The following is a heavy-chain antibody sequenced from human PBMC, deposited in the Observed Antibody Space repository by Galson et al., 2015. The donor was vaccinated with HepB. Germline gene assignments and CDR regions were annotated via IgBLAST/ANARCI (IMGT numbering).Heavy chain of an antibody. V-gene: IGHV3-48*02. CDR1: GFTFSSYS. J-gene: IGHJ3*02. CDR3: ARVSGEKSLRGAFDI. D-gene: IGHD3-10*01. Sequence: SLRLSCAASGFTFSSYSMNWVRQAPGKGLEWVSYISSSSSTIYYADSVKGRFTISRDNAKNSLYLQMNSLRDEDTAVYYCARVSGEKSLRGAFDIWGQGTMVTVSS. CDR2: ISSSSSTI.